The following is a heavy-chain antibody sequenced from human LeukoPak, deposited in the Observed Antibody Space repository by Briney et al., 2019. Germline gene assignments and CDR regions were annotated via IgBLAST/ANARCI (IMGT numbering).Heavy chain of an antibody. V-gene: IGHV3-30*01. J-gene: IGHJ5*02. CDR1: GLTFSSSA. Sequence: LTGGSLRLSCAASGLTFSSSAMHWVRQAPGKGLEWVAVISYDGSDKYHADSVKGRFTISRDNSKNTLYLQMNSLRAEDTAVYYCARDGYCSNTNCYSWFDVWGQGTLVTVSS. D-gene: IGHD2-2*03. CDR3: ARDGYCSNTNCYSWFDV. CDR2: ISYDGSDK.